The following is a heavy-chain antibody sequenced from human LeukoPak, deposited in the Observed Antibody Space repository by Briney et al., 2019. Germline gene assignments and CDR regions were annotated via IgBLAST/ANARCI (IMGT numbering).Heavy chain of an antibody. V-gene: IGHV3-48*04. CDR2: ISSSGSTI. Sequence: GGSLRLSCAASGFTFSSYSMNWVRQAPGKGLEWVSYISSSGSTIYYADSVKGRFTISRDNAKNSLYLQMNSLRAEDTAVYYCARDRGGSYYRISAFDYWGQGTLVTVSS. CDR3: ARDRGGSYYRISAFDY. D-gene: IGHD1-26*01. CDR1: GFTFSSYS. J-gene: IGHJ4*02.